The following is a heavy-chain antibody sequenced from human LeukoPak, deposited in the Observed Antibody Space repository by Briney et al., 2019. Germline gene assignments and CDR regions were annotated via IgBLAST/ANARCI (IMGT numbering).Heavy chain of an antibody. J-gene: IGHJ4*02. Sequence: ASVKVSCKASGGTFSSYAVSWVRQAPGQGLEWMGGIIPIFGTANYAQKFQGRVTITTDESTSTAYMELSSLRSEDTAVYYCARSVVWHIDYWGQGTLVTVSS. D-gene: IGHD2-21*01. CDR2: IIPIFGTA. CDR3: ARSVVWHIDY. CDR1: GGTFSSYA. V-gene: IGHV1-69*05.